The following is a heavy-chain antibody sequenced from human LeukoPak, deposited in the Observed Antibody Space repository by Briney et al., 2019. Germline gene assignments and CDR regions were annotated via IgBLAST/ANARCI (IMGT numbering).Heavy chain of an antibody. V-gene: IGHV4-59*08. CDR3: ARLSVSYYYDSSGWPDAFDI. J-gene: IGHJ3*02. CDR1: GGSISSYY. CDR2: IYYSGST. D-gene: IGHD3-22*01. Sequence: SETLSLTCTVSGGSISSYYWSWIRQPPGKGLEWIGYIYYSGSTNYNPSLKSRVTISVDTSKNQFSLKLSSVTAADTAVYYCARLSVSYYYDSSGWPDAFDIWGQGTMVTVPS.